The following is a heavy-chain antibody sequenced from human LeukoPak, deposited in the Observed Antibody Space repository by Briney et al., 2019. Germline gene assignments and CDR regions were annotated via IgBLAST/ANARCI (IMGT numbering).Heavy chain of an antibody. CDR2: ISGSGGST. D-gene: IGHD3-10*01. CDR1: GFTFSSYA. J-gene: IGHJ4*02. CDR3: AREGAGGPFDY. V-gene: IGHV3-23*01. Sequence: GGSLRLSCAASGFTFSSYAMSWVRQAPGKGLEWVSAISGSGGSTYYADSVKGRFTISRDNAKNSLYLQMNSLRAEDTAVYYCAREGAGGPFDYWGQGTLVTVSS.